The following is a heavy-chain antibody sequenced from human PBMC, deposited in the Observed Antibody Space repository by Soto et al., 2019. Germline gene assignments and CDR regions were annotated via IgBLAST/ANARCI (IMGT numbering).Heavy chain of an antibody. Sequence: QVQLVESGGGVVQPGRSLRLSCAASGFTFSSYGMHWVRQAPGKGLEWVAVISYDGSNKYYADSVKGRFTISRDNSKNTLYLQMNSLRAEDTAVYYCAKDQAGRSSSGWGQGTLVTVSS. D-gene: IGHD6-6*01. CDR3: AKDQAGRSSSG. V-gene: IGHV3-30*18. CDR1: GFTFSSYG. J-gene: IGHJ4*02. CDR2: ISYDGSNK.